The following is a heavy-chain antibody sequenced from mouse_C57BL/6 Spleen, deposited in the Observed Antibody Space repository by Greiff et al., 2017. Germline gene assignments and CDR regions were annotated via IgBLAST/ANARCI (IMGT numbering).Heavy chain of an antibody. V-gene: IGHV1-5*01. Sequence: VQLQQSGTVLARPGASVKMSCKTSGYTFTSYWMHWVKQRPGPGLDWIGAFYPGNSDTSYNQKFKGKAKLTAVTSASTAYMELSSLTNEDSAVYYCTSQIYYGNYVAFAYWGQGTLVTVSA. CDR1: GYTFTSYW. D-gene: IGHD2-1*01. CDR3: TSQIYYGNYVAFAY. J-gene: IGHJ3*01. CDR2: FYPGNSDT.